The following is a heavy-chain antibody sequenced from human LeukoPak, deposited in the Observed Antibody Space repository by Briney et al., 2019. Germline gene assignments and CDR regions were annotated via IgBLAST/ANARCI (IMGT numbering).Heavy chain of an antibody. Sequence: PGRSLRLSCAASGFTFSSYAMHWVRQAPGKGLEWVAVISSDGNNKYYADSVKGRFTISRDNSKNTLYLQMNSLRAEDTAVYYCAKDLSPRGYYYDSSGWDYWGQGTLVTVSS. D-gene: IGHD3-22*01. J-gene: IGHJ4*02. CDR1: GFTFSSYA. CDR2: ISSDGNNK. V-gene: IGHV3-30-3*01. CDR3: AKDLSPRGYYYDSSGWDY.